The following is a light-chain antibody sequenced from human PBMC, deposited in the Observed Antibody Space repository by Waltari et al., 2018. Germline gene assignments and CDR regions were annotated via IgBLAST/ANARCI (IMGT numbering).Light chain of an antibody. V-gene: IGKV1-39*01. CDR3: QQSYSTPRT. J-gene: IGKJ1*01. CDR2: AAS. CDR1: QSISSY. Sequence: DIQMTQSPSSLSASVGDRVTITCRASQSISSYLNWYQQKPGKAPKLLIYAASSLQSGVPSRFSGSASGTDFTLTISSLQPEYFATYYCQQSYSTPRTFGQGTKVEIK.